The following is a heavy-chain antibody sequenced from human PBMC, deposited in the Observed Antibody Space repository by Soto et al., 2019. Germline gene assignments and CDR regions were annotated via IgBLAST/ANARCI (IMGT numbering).Heavy chain of an antibody. Sequence: LRLSCGAPGVTFKDYGMHWVRQAPGKGLEWVAVISYDGKQTYYADSVKGRSTISKDKSKRTLFLQMNSLRVDDTAVYYCARDGWGSNWYFDLWGRGTLVTVSS. CDR1: GVTFKDYG. D-gene: IGHD3-16*01. CDR3: ARDGWGSNWYFDL. CDR2: ISYDGKQT. J-gene: IGHJ2*01. V-gene: IGHV3-30*03.